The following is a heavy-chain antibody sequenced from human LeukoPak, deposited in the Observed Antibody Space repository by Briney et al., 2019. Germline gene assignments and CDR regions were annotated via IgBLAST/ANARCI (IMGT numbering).Heavy chain of an antibody. Sequence: SETLSLTCTVSGYSISSGYYWGWIRQPPGKGLEWIGSIYHSGSTYYNPSLKSRVTISVDTSKNQLYLKVTSVTAADTAVYYCARGGGYYFDYWGQGILVAVSS. V-gene: IGHV4-38-2*02. CDR3: ARGGGYYFDY. CDR2: IYHSGST. CDR1: GYSISSGYY. J-gene: IGHJ4*02. D-gene: IGHD5-12*01.